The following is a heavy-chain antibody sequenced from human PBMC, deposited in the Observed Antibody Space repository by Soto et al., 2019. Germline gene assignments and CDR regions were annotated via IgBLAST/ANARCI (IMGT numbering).Heavy chain of an antibody. V-gene: IGHV4-34*01. J-gene: IGHJ4*02. Sequence: PSETLSLTCAVYGGSFSGYYWSWIRQPPGKGLEWIGEINHSGSTNYNPSLKSRVTISVDTSKNQFSLKLSSVTAADTAVYYCARGQRRYSSREYYFDYWGQGTLVTVSS. CDR2: INHSGST. CDR3: ARGQRRYSSREYYFDY. CDR1: GGSFSGYY. D-gene: IGHD6-13*01.